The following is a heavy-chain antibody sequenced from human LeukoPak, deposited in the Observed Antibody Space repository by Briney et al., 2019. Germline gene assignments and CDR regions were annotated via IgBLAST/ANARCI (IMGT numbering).Heavy chain of an antibody. V-gene: IGHV3-21*01. Sequence: GGSLRLSCAASGFTFSSYSMNWVRQAPGKGLEWVSSISSSSSYVYYADSVKGRFTISRDNAKNSLYLQMNSLRAEDTAVYYCALTGVAATEDDYWGQGTLVTVSS. CDR1: GFTFSSYS. CDR3: ALTGVAATEDDY. D-gene: IGHD2-15*01. CDR2: ISSSSSYV. J-gene: IGHJ4*02.